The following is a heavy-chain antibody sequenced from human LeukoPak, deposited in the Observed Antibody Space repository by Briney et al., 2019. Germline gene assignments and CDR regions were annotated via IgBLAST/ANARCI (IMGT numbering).Heavy chain of an antibody. Sequence: EASVKVSCKASGYTFTGYYMHWVRQAPGQGLEWMGWINPNSGGTNYAQKFQGRVTMTRDTSISTAYMELSSLRSEDTAVYYCARGTYYYGSGSLLADWGQGTLVTVSS. CDR3: ARGTYYYGSGSLLAD. CDR1: GYTFTGYY. CDR2: INPNSGGT. V-gene: IGHV1-2*02. D-gene: IGHD3-10*01. J-gene: IGHJ4*02.